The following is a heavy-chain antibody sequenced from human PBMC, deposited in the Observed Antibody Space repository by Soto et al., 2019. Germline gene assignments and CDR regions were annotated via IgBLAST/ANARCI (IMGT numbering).Heavy chain of an antibody. CDR3: ARGFTGL. Sequence: EVHLVESGGGLVQPGGSLRLSCAASGFTFSSYSMNWVRQAPGKGLEWVSYIIGSSSAIYYADSVKGRFTVSRDNAKNSLYLQMNSLRAEDTAVYYCARGFTGLGGQGTLVTVSS. V-gene: IGHV3-48*01. J-gene: IGHJ4*02. CDR1: GFTFSSYS. CDR2: IIGSSSAI. D-gene: IGHD3-16*01.